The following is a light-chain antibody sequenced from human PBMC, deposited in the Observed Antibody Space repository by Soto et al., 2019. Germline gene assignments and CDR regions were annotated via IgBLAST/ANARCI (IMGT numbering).Light chain of an antibody. CDR1: SSDVGAYDY. Sequence: QSALTQPASVSGSPGQSIAISCTGTSSDVGAYDYVSWYQQHPGKAPKLMIYDVSNRPSGVSNRFSGSKSGNTASLTISGLQAEDEADYYCSSYTISSTPLYVFGTRTKLTVL. J-gene: IGLJ1*01. CDR3: SSYTISSTPLYV. CDR2: DVS. V-gene: IGLV2-14*01.